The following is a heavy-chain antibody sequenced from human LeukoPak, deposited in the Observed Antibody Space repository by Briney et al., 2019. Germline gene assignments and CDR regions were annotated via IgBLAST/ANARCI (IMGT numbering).Heavy chain of an antibody. CDR2: ISYDGSNK. Sequence: GRSLRLSYAASGFTFSSYGMHWVRQAPGKGLEWVAVISYDGSNKYYADSVKGRFTISRDNSKNTLYLQMNSLRAEDTAVYYCAVAGDFDYWGQGTLVTVSS. CDR1: GFTFSSYG. J-gene: IGHJ4*02. D-gene: IGHD6-19*01. V-gene: IGHV3-30*03. CDR3: AVAGDFDY.